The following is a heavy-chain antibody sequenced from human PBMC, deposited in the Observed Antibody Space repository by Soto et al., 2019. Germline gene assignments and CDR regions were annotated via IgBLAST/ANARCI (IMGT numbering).Heavy chain of an antibody. CDR2: ISYDGSTK. V-gene: IGHV3-30*18. D-gene: IGHD1-26*01. J-gene: IGHJ6*02. CDR3: AKRGHMEPTMASYYGLDV. CDR1: GFIFSHYG. Sequence: QEQLVESGGGVVQPGTSLRLSCAASGFIFSHYGMHWVRQAPGRGLEWVALISYDGSTKYYADSVKGRFTISRDNPKYMLFLQVNSLRTDNTAVYYCAKRGHMEPTMASYYGLDVWGQGTTVTVSS.